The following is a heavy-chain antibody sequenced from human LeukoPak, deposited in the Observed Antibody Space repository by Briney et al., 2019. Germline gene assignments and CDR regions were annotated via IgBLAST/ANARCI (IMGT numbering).Heavy chain of an antibody. V-gene: IGHV4-34*01. CDR3: ARGPLRSVWYEGPHYSYYCMDV. D-gene: IGHD6-13*01. Sequence: SETLSLTCAVYGCSFSGYYWSWIPQPPGKGLEWIGEINHSGRTNYNPSLKSRITISLDMSENQSSLKLSSVTAADTAVYYGARGPLRSVWYEGPHYSYYCMDVWGKGTTVTVSS. J-gene: IGHJ6*04. CDR2: INHSGRT. CDR1: GCSFSGYY.